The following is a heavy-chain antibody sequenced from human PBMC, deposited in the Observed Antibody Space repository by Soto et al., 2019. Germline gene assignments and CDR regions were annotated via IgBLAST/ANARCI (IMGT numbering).Heavy chain of an antibody. CDR3: ASSRIRLASPSYYFDY. J-gene: IGHJ4*02. D-gene: IGHD3-16*01. CDR1: GYSFTSYW. V-gene: IGHV5-51*01. Sequence: PGESLKISCKGSGYSFTSYWIGWVRQMPGKGLEWMGIIYPGDSDTRYSPSFQGQVTISADKSISTAYLQWSSLKASDTAMYYCASSRIRLASPSYYFDYWGQGTLVTGSS. CDR2: IYPGDSDT.